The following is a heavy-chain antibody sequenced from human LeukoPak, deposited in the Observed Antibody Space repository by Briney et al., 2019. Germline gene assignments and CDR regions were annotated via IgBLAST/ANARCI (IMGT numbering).Heavy chain of an antibody. J-gene: IGHJ3*02. V-gene: IGHV4-30-4*07. CDR2: IYYSGST. Sequence: SETLSLTCAVSGGSISSGGYSWSWIRQPPGKGLEWIGYIYYSGSTYYNPSLKSRVTISVDTSKNQFSLKPSSVTAADTAVYYCARVYDSSGYSMYAFDIWGQGTMVTVSS. CDR3: ARVYDSSGYSMYAFDI. CDR1: GGSISSGGYS. D-gene: IGHD3-22*01.